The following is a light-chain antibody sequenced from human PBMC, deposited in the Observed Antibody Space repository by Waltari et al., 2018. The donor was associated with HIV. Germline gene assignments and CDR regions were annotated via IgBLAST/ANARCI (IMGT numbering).Light chain of an antibody. CDR2: WAS. J-gene: IGKJ1*01. CDR3: QQYYSVPWT. CDR1: QSVLYSSNNNNY. Sequence: DIVMTQSPDSLAVSLGERATFNFKSSQSVLYSSNNNNYLAWYQQKPGQPPQLLFYWASARESGVPDRFSGSGSETDFTLTISGLQAEDVAVYYCQQYYSVPWTFGQGTKVEIK. V-gene: IGKV4-1*01.